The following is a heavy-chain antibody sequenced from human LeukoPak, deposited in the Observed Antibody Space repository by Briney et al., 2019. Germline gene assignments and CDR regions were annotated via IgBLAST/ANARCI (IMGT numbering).Heavy chain of an antibody. CDR3: ARDSIVGATQFDY. D-gene: IGHD1-26*01. CDR2: IYYSGST. V-gene: IGHV4-30-4*08. J-gene: IGHJ4*02. Sequence: SETLSLTCTVSGGSISSYYWSWIRQPPGKGLEWIGYIYYSGSTYYNPSLKSRVTISVDTSKDQFSLKLSSVTAADTAVYYCARDSIVGATQFDYWGQGTLVTVSS. CDR1: GGSISSYY.